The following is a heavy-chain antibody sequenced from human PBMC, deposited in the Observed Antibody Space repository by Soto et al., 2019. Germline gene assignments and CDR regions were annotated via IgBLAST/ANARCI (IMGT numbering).Heavy chain of an antibody. V-gene: IGHV4-59*01. J-gene: IGHJ3*02. CDR2: IYYSGST. CDR3: AVLPFGNDAFDI. Sequence: SETLSLTCTVSGGSISSYYWSWIRQPPGKGLEWIGYIYYSGSTNYNPSLKSRVTISVDTSKNQFSLKLSSVTAADTAVYYCAVLPFGNDAFDIWGQGTRVTVSS. D-gene: IGHD3-10*01. CDR1: GGSISSYY.